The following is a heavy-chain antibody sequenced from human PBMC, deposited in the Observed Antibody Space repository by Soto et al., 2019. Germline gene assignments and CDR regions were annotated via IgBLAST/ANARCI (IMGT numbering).Heavy chain of an antibody. V-gene: IGHV1-8*01. CDR2: MNPNSGNT. CDR3: ARVSHYGDYRIDY. J-gene: IGHJ4*02. CDR1: GYTFTSYD. D-gene: IGHD4-17*01. Sequence: ASVKVSCKASGYTFTSYDINWVRQATGQGLEWMGWMNPNSGNTGYAQKFQGRVTMTRNTSISTAHMELSSVTTADTAVYYCARVSHYGDYRIDYWGQGTLVTVSS.